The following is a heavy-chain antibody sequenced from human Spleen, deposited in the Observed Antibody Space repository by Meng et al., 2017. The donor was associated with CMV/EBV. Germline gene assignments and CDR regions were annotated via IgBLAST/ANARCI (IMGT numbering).Heavy chain of an antibody. CDR3: ARFRKRLELPSLEWLSPRFDP. J-gene: IGHJ5*02. CDR1: GFIFSSYA. V-gene: IGHV3-30*04. D-gene: IGHD3-3*01. CDR2: ISYEGSNK. Sequence: GGSLRLSCAASGFIFSSYAMHWVRQAPGKGLEWVAVISYEGSNKYYADSVKGRFTVSRDNSKNTLYLQMNSLRPEDTAVYYCARFRKRLELPSLEWLSPRFDPWGQGTLVTVSS.